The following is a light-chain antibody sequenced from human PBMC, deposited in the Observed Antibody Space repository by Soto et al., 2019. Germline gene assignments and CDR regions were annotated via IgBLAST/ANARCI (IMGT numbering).Light chain of an antibody. V-gene: IGLV2-14*01. J-gene: IGLJ1*01. Sequence: QSVLTQPPSASGTPGQRVTISCSGSSSNIGSHTVNWYQQHPGKAPKLVIYEVSNRPSGVSNRFSGSKSGNTASLTISGLQAEDEADYYCSSYTSSSTLYVFGTGTKVTVL. CDR2: EVS. CDR1: SSNIGSHT. CDR3: SSYTSSSTLYV.